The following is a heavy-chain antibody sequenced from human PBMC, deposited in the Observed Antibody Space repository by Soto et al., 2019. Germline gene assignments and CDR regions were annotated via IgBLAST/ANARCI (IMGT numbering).Heavy chain of an antibody. CDR3: ARDIAVAGGANWFDP. V-gene: IGHV1-18*04. CDR1: GYTFTSYG. D-gene: IGHD6-19*01. Sequence: GASVKVSCKASGYTFTSYGISWVRQAPGQGLEWMGWISAYNGNTNYAQKLQGRVTMTTDTSTSTAYMELRSLRSDDTAVYYCARDIAVAGGANWFDPWGQGTLVTVS. CDR2: ISAYNGNT. J-gene: IGHJ5*02.